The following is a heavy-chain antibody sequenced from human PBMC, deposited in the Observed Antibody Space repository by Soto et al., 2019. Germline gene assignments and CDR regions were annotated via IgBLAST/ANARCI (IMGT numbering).Heavy chain of an antibody. D-gene: IGHD1-1*01. J-gene: IGHJ5*02. CDR1: GGTFDDYT. V-gene: IGHV1-69*02. CDR3: ARGTRGNSRLASDA. CDR2: IIPIINIS. Sequence: QVQLVQSGPEVKKPGSSVKVSCRASGGTFDDYTFYWVRQAPGQGLEWMGSIIPIINISNYARKFQGRVTITADKFTSTAYMELSSLTSDDTALYFCARGTRGNSRLASDAWGQGTLVTVSS.